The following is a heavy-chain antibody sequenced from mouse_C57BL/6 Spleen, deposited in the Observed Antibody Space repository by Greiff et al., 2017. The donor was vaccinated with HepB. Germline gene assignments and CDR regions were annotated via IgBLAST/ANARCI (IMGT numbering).Heavy chain of an antibody. CDR2: IDPNSGGT. CDR1: DYTFTSYW. J-gene: IGHJ4*01. V-gene: IGHV1-72*01. D-gene: IGHD2-5*01. Sequence: VQLQQPGAELVKPGASVKLSCKASDYTFTSYWMHWVKQRPGRGLEWIGRIDPNSGGTKYNEKFKSKATLTVDKPSSTAYMQLSSLTSEDSAVYYCARSPPYYSNYERYYYAMDYWGQGTSVTVSS. CDR3: ARSPPYYSNYERYYYAMDY.